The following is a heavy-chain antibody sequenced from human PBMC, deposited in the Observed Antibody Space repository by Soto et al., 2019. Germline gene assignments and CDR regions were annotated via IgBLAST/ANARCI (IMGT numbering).Heavy chain of an antibody. V-gene: IGHV4-30-2*01. Sequence: QLQLQESGSGLVKPSQTISLTCAVSAGSISSGGYSWSWIRQPPGKGLEWIGYSYHTGNIYYNLSLKSRVTISVDRSKHKFALKLSSVTAADTAVYYCAMIPSPLGQGPLVTVSS. CDR2: SYHTGNI. J-gene: IGHJ5*02. CDR1: AGSISSGGYS. CDR3: AMIPSP. D-gene: IGHD2-21*01.